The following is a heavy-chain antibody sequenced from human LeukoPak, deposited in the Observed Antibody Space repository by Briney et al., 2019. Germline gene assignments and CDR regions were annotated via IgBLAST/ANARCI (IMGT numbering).Heavy chain of an antibody. CDR1: GGSISSYY. CDR3: ARVVGRDYDFWSGYYSYYYYMDV. Sequence: SETLSLTCTVSGGSISSYYWSWIRQPAGKGLEWIGRIYTSGSTNYNPSLESRVTISVDTSKNQFSLKLSSVTAADTAVHYCARVVGRDYDFWSGYYSYYYYMDVWGKGTTVTVSS. D-gene: IGHD3-3*01. J-gene: IGHJ6*03. V-gene: IGHV4-4*07. CDR2: IYTSGST.